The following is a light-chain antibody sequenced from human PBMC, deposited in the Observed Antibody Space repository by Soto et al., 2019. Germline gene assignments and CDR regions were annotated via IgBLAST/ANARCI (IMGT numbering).Light chain of an antibody. J-gene: IGLJ1*01. Sequence: QSVLTQPASVSGSPGQSITTSCTGTSSDVGGYNYVSWYQQHPGKAPKLMIHDVTNRPSGVSNRFSGYKSGNTASLTISGLQAEDEADYYCSSYTSSSTYVFGTGTKVTVL. V-gene: IGLV2-14*03. CDR2: DVT. CDR3: SSYTSSSTYV. CDR1: SSDVGGYNY.